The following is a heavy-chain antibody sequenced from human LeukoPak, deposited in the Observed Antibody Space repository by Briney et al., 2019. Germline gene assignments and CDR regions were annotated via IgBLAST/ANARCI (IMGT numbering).Heavy chain of an antibody. CDR3: ARTRYNWNDDYYYYMDV. V-gene: IGHV4-59*01. J-gene: IGHJ6*03. Sequence: PSETLSLTCIVSGGSISSYYWSWLRQPPGKGLEWIGYIYYSGSTNYNPSLKSRVTISVDTSKNQFSLKLSSVTAADTAVYYCARTRYNWNDDYYYYMDVWGKGTTVTVSS. D-gene: IGHD1-1*01. CDR1: GGSISSYY. CDR2: IYYSGST.